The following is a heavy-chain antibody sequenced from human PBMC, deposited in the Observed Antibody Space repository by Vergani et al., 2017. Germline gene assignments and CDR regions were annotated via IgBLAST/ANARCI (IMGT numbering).Heavy chain of an antibody. Sequence: QVQLVQSGAEVKKPGSSVKVSCKASGGTFSSYAISWVRQAPGQGLEWMGGIIPIFGTANYAQKFQGRVTITADESTSTAYMELSSLRSEDTAVYYCARWRIAVAGFRGDYYYGMDVWGQGTTVTVSS. CDR1: GGTFSSYA. D-gene: IGHD6-19*01. V-gene: IGHV1-69*01. CDR2: IIPIFGTA. J-gene: IGHJ6*02. CDR3: ARWRIAVAGFRGDYYYGMDV.